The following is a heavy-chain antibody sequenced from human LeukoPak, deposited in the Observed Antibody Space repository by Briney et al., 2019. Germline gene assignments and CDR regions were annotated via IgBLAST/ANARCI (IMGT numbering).Heavy chain of an antibody. CDR1: GGSISSYY. Sequence: PSETLSLTCTVSGGSISSYYWSWIRQPPGKGLEWIGYIYYSGSTNYNPSLKSRVTISVDTSKNQFSLKLSSVTAADTAVYYCARLNRGQWLVQGSFDYWGQGTLVTVSS. V-gene: IGHV4-59*08. CDR2: IYYSGST. J-gene: IGHJ4*02. CDR3: ARLNRGQWLVQGSFDY. D-gene: IGHD6-19*01.